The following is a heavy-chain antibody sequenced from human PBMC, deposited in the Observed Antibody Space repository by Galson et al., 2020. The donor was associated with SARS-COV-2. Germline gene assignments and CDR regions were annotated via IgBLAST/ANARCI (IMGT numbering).Heavy chain of an antibody. CDR2: ISGSGVTI. CDR3: ARGYSRITIFREWSGDYMDV. Sequence: GGSLRLSCAASGFTFNNYEMNWVRQAPGKGLEWLSYISGSGVTIYYADSVKGRFTISRDNAKNSLYLQMNSLRGEDTAVYYCARGYSRITIFREWSGDYMDVWGKGTTVTVSS. D-gene: IGHD3-3*01. V-gene: IGHV3-48*03. CDR1: GFTFNNYE. J-gene: IGHJ6*03.